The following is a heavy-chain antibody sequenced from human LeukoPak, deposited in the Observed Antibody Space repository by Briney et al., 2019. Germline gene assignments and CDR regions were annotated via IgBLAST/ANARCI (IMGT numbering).Heavy chain of an antibody. CDR2: ISGSGGST. J-gene: IGHJ4*02. CDR3: VRGFRGYSFDY. Sequence: GSLRLSCAASGFTFSSYAMSWVRQAPGKGLEWVSAISGSGGSTYYADSVKGRFTISRDNSKNTLYLQMNSLRAEDTAVYYCVRGFRGYSFDYWGQGTLVTVSS. V-gene: IGHV3-23*01. CDR1: GFTFSSYA.